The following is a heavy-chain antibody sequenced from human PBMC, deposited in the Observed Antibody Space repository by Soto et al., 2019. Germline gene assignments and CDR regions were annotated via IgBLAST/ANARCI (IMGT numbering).Heavy chain of an antibody. CDR3: ARRRSSRWIDY. D-gene: IGHD6-13*01. V-gene: IGHV4-34*01. Sequence: TSETLSLTCAVYGGSFSGYYWSWIRQPPGKGLEWIGEINHSGSTNYNPSLKSRVTISVDTSKNQFPLKLSSVTAADTAVYYRARRRSSRWIDYWGQGTLVTVSS. CDR2: INHSGST. CDR1: GGSFSGYY. J-gene: IGHJ4*02.